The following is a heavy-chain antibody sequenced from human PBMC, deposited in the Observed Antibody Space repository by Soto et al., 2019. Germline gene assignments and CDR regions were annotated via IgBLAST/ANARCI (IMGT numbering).Heavy chain of an antibody. D-gene: IGHD5-18*01. CDR1: GFTFRTYW. CDR2: INPDGSEK. V-gene: IGHV3-7*05. Sequence: EVQLVESGGGLVQPGGSLRLSCGASGFTFRTYWLSWVRQVPGKGLEWVANINPDGSEKNYVDSVKGRFTISRDNAKNSLYLQLSTLRAEDTALYYCPRDGSTSWYSYDYHGMDVWGQGTMVTVSS. CDR3: PRDGSTSWYSYDYHGMDV. J-gene: IGHJ6*02.